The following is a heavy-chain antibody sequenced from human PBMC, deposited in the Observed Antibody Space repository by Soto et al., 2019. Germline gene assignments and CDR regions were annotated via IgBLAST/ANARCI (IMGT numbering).Heavy chain of an antibody. J-gene: IGHJ6*02. Sequence: GESLKISCKGSGYSFTSYWITWVRQMPGKGLEWMGTIDPSESYTYYSPSFQGHVTISADKSISTAYLQWSSLKASDTAIYYCAILARGYCTNGVCQRGPYYYGMDVWGQGTTVTVSS. CDR2: IDPSESYT. CDR1: GYSFTSYW. D-gene: IGHD2-8*01. V-gene: IGHV5-10-1*01. CDR3: AILARGYCTNGVCQRGPYYYGMDV.